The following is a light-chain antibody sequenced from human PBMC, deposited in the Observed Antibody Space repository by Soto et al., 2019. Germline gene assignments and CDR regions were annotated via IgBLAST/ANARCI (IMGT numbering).Light chain of an antibody. CDR3: QQYGSSPGFT. Sequence: EIVLTQSPGTLSLSPGERATLSSRASESVSSSYLAWYQQKPGQAPRLLIYGASSRATGIPDRFSGSGSGTDFTLTISRLEPEDFAVYYCQQYGSSPGFTFGPGTKVDI. J-gene: IGKJ3*01. V-gene: IGKV3-20*01. CDR1: ESVSSSY. CDR2: GAS.